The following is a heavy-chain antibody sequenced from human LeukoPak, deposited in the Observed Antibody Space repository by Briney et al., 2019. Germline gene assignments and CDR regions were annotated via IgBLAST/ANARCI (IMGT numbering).Heavy chain of an antibody. CDR3: ASGLRARD. CDR1: AFIFSDYY. D-gene: IGHD2-15*01. Sequence: PGGSLRLSCAASAFIFSDYYITWIREAPGQGLEWIAYISSSGDTIYYADSVKDRFSISRANAKNSLYLHINNLRAEERAVYYCASGLRARDWGQGNLVTVSS. V-gene: IGHV3-11*04. J-gene: IGHJ4*02. CDR2: ISSSGDTI.